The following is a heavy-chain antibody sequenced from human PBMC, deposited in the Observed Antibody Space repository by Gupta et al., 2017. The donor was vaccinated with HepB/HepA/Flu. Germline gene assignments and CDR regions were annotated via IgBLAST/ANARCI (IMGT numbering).Heavy chain of an antibody. D-gene: IGHD2-15*01. CDR2: IWSDESKK. Sequence: QEQLVESGGDVVQPGRSLRLFCAASGFTFRNYGMPWVRQAPGKGLEWVAVIWSDESKKYYADSVKGRLTISRDNSKNMLFLQMNSLRADDTAVYYCARRILSMNAFDIWGPGTMVTVSS. J-gene: IGHJ3*02. CDR3: ARRILSMNAFDI. CDR1: GFTFRNYG. V-gene: IGHV3-33*01.